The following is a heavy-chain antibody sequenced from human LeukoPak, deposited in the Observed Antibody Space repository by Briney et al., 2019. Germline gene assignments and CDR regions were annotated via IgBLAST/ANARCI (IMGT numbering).Heavy chain of an antibody. D-gene: IGHD7-27*01. CDR2: ISSDRRNI. CDR1: GYSFSNYG. Sequence: PGGTLRLSCAASGYSFSNYGLKWVRQAPGKGLEWVSYISSDRRNIDYADSVKGRFTISRDNAENSLYLQMNSLRAEDTAVYYCARDLNWACDYWGQGTLVTVSS. V-gene: IGHV3-48*01. CDR3: ARDLNWACDY. J-gene: IGHJ4*02.